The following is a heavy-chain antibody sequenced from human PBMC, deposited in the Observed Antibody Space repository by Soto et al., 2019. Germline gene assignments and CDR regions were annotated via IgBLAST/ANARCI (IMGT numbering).Heavy chain of an antibody. CDR2: INAGNGNT. CDR1: GYTFTSYA. CDR3: ARLSRLRCVDDAFDI. J-gene: IGHJ3*02. Sequence: QVQLVQSGAEVKKPGASVKVSCKASGYTFTSYAMHWVRQAPGQRLEWMGWINAGNGNTKYSQKFQGRVTITRDTSASTGYRELGSVRAEDRAVYYCARLSRLRCVDDAFDIWGQGTMVTVSS. D-gene: IGHD3-3*01. V-gene: IGHV1-3*01.